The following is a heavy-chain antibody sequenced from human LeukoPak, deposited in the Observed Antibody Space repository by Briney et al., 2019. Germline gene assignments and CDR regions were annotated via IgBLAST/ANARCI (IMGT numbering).Heavy chain of an antibody. Sequence: GGSLRLSCAASGFTFSDYYMSWIRQAPGKGLEWVSYISSSGSTIYYADSVKSRFTISRGNAKNSLYLQMNSLRAEDTAVYYCARVCYDILTGYSDAFDIWGQGTMVTVSS. CDR3: ARVCYDILTGYSDAFDI. D-gene: IGHD3-9*01. J-gene: IGHJ3*02. V-gene: IGHV3-11*01. CDR2: ISSSGSTI. CDR1: GFTFSDYY.